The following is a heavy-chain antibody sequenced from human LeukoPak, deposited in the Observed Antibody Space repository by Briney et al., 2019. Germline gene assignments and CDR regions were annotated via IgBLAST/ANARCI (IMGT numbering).Heavy chain of an antibody. Sequence: GGSLRLSCAASGFTFSTYSMNWVRQAPGKGLEWVSYISRSSNTIYYADSVKGRFTISRDNAKNSLYPQMNSLRDEDTAVYYCARAWDYDSSGYYFGYRGQGTLVTVSS. CDR3: ARAWDYDSSGYYFGY. CDR2: ISRSSNTI. V-gene: IGHV3-48*02. CDR1: GFTFSTYS. D-gene: IGHD3-22*01. J-gene: IGHJ4*02.